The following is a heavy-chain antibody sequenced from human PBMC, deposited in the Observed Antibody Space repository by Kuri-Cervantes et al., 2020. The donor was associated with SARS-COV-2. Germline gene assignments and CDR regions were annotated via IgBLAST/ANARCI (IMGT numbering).Heavy chain of an antibody. CDR1: GGSFSGYK. V-gene: IGHV4-34*01. CDR2: INHSGST. J-gene: IGHJ4*02. CDR3: ARGDGMAGTTPYDY. D-gene: IGHD6-19*01. Sequence: GSLRLSCAVYGGSFSGYKWNWIRQSPGKGLEWIGEINHSGSTNYNPSLKSRVTISVDTSKNQFSLKLSSVTAADTAVYYCARGDGMAGTTPYDYWGQGTLVTVSS.